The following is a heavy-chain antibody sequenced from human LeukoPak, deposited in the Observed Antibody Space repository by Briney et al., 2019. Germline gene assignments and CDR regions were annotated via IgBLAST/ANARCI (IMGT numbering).Heavy chain of an antibody. D-gene: IGHD3-10*01. CDR1: GYSFTSYW. V-gene: IGHV5-51*01. J-gene: IGHJ6*02. CDR2: IYPGDSDT. CDR3: ARRQGLLWFGEDGMDV. Sequence: PGESLKIPCKGSGYSFTSYWIGWVRQMPGKGLEWMGTIYPGDSDTRYSPSFQGQVTISADKSISTAYLQWSSLKASDTAMYYCARRQGLLWFGEDGMDVWGQGTTVTVSS.